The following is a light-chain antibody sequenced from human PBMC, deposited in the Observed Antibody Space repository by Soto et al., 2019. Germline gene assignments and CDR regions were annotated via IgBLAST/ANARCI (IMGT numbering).Light chain of an antibody. CDR2: GAS. J-gene: IGKJ1*01. CDR3: QQYGGSPQT. V-gene: IGKV3-20*01. CDR1: ESVRSSY. Sequence: ERVLTQSPCTLPLSTGERATLSCRASESVRSSYLAWYQQKPGQAPRLLMYGASSRTTGIPDRFSGSGSGTDFTLTIGRLEPEDFAVYYCQQYGGSPQTFGQGTRVDIK.